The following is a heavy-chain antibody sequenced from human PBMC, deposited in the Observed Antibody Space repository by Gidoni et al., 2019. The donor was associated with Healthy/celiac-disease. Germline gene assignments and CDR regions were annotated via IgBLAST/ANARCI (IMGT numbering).Heavy chain of an antibody. J-gene: IGHJ6*02. CDR2: ISAYNGNT. CDR1: GYTFTSYG. D-gene: IGHD2-2*01. Sequence: QVQLVQSGAEVTKPGASVKVSCKASGYTFTSYGIRWVRQAPGQGLEWMGWISAYNGNTNYAQKLQGRVTMTTDTSTSTAYMELRSLRSDDTAVYYCASWGIDCSSTSCYAASYYYYGMDVWGQGTTVTVSS. V-gene: IGHV1-18*01. CDR3: ASWGIDCSSTSCYAASYYYYGMDV.